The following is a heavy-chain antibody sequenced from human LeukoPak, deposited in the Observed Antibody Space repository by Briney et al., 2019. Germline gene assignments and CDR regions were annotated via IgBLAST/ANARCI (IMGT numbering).Heavy chain of an antibody. CDR2: IYHSGST. Sequence: PSETLSLTCAVSGGSISSDNWWSWVRQPPGKGLEWIGEIYHSGSTNYNPSLKSRVTISIDRSKNQFSLNLNSVTAADTAVYYCARGYCSGGSCYSYYYYNYMDVWGKGTTVTVSS. D-gene: IGHD2-15*01. CDR3: ARGYCSGGSCYSYYYYNYMDV. CDR1: GGSISSDNW. J-gene: IGHJ6*03. V-gene: IGHV4-4*02.